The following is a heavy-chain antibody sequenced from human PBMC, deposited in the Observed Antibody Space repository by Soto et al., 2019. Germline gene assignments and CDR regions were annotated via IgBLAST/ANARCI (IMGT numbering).Heavy chain of an antibody. D-gene: IGHD3-22*01. CDR1: GYTFTSYG. Sequence: ASVKVSCKASGYTFTSYGISWVRQAPGQGLEWMGGIIPIFGTANYAQKFQGRVTITADESTSTAYMELSSLRSEDTAVYYCARDTEYYYDSSGYWNDAFDIWGQGTMVTVSS. J-gene: IGHJ3*02. V-gene: IGHV1-69*13. CDR3: ARDTEYYYDSSGYWNDAFDI. CDR2: IIPIFGTA.